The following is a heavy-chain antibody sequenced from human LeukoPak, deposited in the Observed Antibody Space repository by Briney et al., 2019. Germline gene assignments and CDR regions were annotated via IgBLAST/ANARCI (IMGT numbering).Heavy chain of an antibody. V-gene: IGHV3-30*02. CDR3: AKDRNRGYDFIDY. J-gene: IGHJ4*02. D-gene: IGHD5-12*01. CDR2: IQHDGSNQ. Sequence: GGSLRLSCAAPGFSFSGYGMHWVRQAPGKGLEWVACIQHDGSNQQYADSVKGRFSISRDSSKNILYLQMNSLRAEDTAVYYCAKDRNRGYDFIDYWGQGALVTVT. CDR1: GFSFSGYG.